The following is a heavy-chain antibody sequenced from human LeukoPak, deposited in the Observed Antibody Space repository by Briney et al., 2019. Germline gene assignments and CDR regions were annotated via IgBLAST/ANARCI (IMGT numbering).Heavy chain of an antibody. V-gene: IGHV4-34*01. Sequence: KTSETLSLTCAVYGGSFSGYYWSWISQPPGKGLEWIGEINHNGSTNYNPSLKSRVTISVDTSKNQFSLKLSSVTAADTAVYYCATMVRGVNPDYWGQGTLVTVSS. CDR3: ATMVRGVNPDY. J-gene: IGHJ4*02. D-gene: IGHD3-10*01. CDR2: INHNGST. CDR1: GGSFSGYY.